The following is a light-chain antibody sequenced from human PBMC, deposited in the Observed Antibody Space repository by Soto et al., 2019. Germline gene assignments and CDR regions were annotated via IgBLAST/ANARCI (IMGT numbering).Light chain of an antibody. V-gene: IGKV3-20*01. CDR2: GAS. CDR1: QSVGSSY. Sequence: EIVLTQSPGTLSLSPGERATLSCRASQSVGSSYLAWYQQKPGQAPRVLIYGASSRATGIPDRFSGSGSGTDFTLTISRLEPEDFAVYFCQQYGDMWTFGQGTKVDIK. CDR3: QQYGDMWT. J-gene: IGKJ1*01.